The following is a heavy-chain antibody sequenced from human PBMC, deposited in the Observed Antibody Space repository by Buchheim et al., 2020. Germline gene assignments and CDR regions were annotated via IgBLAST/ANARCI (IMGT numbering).Heavy chain of an antibody. CDR1: GFTFSDYY. CDR3: ARDRYCSSTSCYPSGMDV. CDR2: ISSSSSNT. Sequence: QVQLVESGGGLVKPGGSLRLSCAASGFTFSDYYMSWIRQAPGKGLEWVSYISSSSSNTNYADSVKGRFTISRDNAKNSLYLQMNSLRAEDTAVYYCARDRYCSSTSCYPSGMDVWGRGTT. V-gene: IGHV3-11*06. D-gene: IGHD2-2*01. J-gene: IGHJ6*02.